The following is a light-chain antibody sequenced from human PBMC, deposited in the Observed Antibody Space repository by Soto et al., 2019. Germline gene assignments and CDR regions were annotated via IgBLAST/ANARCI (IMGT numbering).Light chain of an antibody. Sequence: DIQMTQSPSSLSASVGDRVTITCRASQTISSSLNWYQQKLGKAPKLLIYAASSLPSGVPSRFSGSGSGTDFTLTISSLQPEDFATYYCQQSYSTPQTFGQGTKLEIK. CDR3: QQSYSTPQT. J-gene: IGKJ2*01. CDR2: AAS. V-gene: IGKV1-39*01. CDR1: QTISSS.